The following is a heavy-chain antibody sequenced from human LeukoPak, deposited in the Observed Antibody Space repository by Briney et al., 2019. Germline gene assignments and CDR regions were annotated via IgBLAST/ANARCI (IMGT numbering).Heavy chain of an antibody. CDR2: VSGSGTHT. V-gene: IGHV3-23*01. CDR3: AKDRVAWVTLGFYFAY. D-gene: IGHD2-21*02. Sequence: GGSLRLSCAATGFTFSNYAMAWVRQAPGKGLEWISAVSGSGTHTYYADSVKGRFIVSRDNSKSTLYLQMDSLRAEDTAVYYCAKDRVAWVTLGFYFAYWGQGSLVTVSS. J-gene: IGHJ4*02. CDR1: GFTFSNYA.